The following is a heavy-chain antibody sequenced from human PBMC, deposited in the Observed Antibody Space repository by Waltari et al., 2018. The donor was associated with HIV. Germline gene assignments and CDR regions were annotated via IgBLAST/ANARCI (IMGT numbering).Heavy chain of an antibody. CDR3: ARLLPPYYYDSSGYYGDGAFDI. CDR1: GGSFSGYS. V-gene: IGHV4-34*01. Sequence: QVQLQQWGAGLLKPSETLSLTCAVYGGSFSGYSWSWIRHPPGNGLEWIGEINHSGSTNYDPSLKSRVTISVDTSKNQFSLKLSSVTAADTAVYYCARLLPPYYYDSSGYYGDGAFDIWGQGTMVTVSS. CDR2: INHSGST. J-gene: IGHJ3*02. D-gene: IGHD3-22*01.